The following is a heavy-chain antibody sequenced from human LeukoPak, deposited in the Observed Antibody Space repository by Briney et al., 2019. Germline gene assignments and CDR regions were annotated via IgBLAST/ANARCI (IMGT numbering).Heavy chain of an antibody. CDR2: IYYSGST. V-gene: IGHV4-61*01. D-gene: IGHD3-22*01. CDR1: GYSISSGYY. CDR3: AREDRGYYDSSGYYVEYFRH. Sequence: SETLSLTCTVSGYSISSGYYWGWIRQPPGKGLEWIGYIYYSGSTNYNPSLKSLVTISVDTSKNQFSLKLSSVTAADTAVYYCAREDRGYYDSSGYYVEYFRHWGQGTLVTVSS. J-gene: IGHJ1*01.